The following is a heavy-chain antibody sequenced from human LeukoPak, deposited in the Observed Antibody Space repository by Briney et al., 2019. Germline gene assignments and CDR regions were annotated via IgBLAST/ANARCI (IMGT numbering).Heavy chain of an antibody. D-gene: IGHD5-24*01. CDR2: IYWDDDQ. Sequence: SGPTLVNPTQTLTLTCTFSGFSLSTSGVGVGWIRQPPGKALEWLALIYWDDDQRYSTSLKSRLHLTKDPSKKHVVLTMNNLDPVDPATYYCAQQSLGHGSPLFDHWGQGTLVTVSS. V-gene: IGHV2-5*02. CDR3: AQQSLGHGSPLFDH. J-gene: IGHJ4*02. CDR1: GFSLSTSGVG.